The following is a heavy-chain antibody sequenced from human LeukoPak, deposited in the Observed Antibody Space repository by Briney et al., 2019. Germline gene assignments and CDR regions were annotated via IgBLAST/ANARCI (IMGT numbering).Heavy chain of an antibody. CDR1: GYTFTGYY. V-gene: IGHV1-2*02. D-gene: IGHD2-2*01. CDR3: ARDPHLVPAAIRPYYGMDV. J-gene: IGHJ6*02. Sequence: ASVKVSCKASGYTFTGYYMHWVRQAPGQGLEWMGWINPNSGGTNYAQKFQGRVTMTRDTSTSTVYMELSSLRSEDTAVYYCARDPHLVPAAIRPYYGMDVWGQGTTVTVSS. CDR2: INPNSGGT.